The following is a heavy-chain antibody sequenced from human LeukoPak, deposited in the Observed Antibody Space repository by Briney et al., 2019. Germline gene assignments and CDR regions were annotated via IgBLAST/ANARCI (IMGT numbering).Heavy chain of an antibody. CDR2: IYYSGST. Sequence: PSETLSLTCTVSGGSISSYYWSWIRQPPGKGLEWIGYIYYSGSTNYNPSLKSRVTISVDTSKNQFSLKLSSVTAADTAVYYCASRGYYGDSYYYYYMDVRGKGTTVTVSS. D-gene: IGHD4-17*01. V-gene: IGHV4-59*01. J-gene: IGHJ6*03. CDR3: ASRGYYGDSYYYYYMDV. CDR1: GGSISSYY.